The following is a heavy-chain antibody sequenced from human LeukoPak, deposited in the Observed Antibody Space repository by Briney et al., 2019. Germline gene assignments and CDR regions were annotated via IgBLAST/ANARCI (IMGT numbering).Heavy chain of an antibody. D-gene: IGHD4-17*01. V-gene: IGHV3-21*01. CDR3: ARDQKYGDYYYYCGMDV. J-gene: IGHJ6*02. CDR1: GFTFSSYG. Sequence: PGGSLRLSCAASGFTFSSYGVSWVRQAPGKGLEWVSSISSSSSYIYYADSVKGRFTISRDNAKNSLFLQMNSLRAEDTAVHYCARDQKYGDYYYYCGMDVWGQGTTVTVSS. CDR2: ISSSSSYI.